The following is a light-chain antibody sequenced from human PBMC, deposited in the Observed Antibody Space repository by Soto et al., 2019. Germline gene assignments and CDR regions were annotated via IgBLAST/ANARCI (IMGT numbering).Light chain of an antibody. CDR2: AAS. Sequence: DIQMTQSPSSLSASVGDRITITCRASQIIATYLNWYQQKPGKAPKLLLYAASNLQSGVPSRFSGSGSGTDFTLTISSLQPEDFGTYYCQQSYSSPYTFGQGTKLEIK. CDR3: QQSYSSPYT. J-gene: IGKJ2*01. CDR1: QIIATY. V-gene: IGKV1-39*01.